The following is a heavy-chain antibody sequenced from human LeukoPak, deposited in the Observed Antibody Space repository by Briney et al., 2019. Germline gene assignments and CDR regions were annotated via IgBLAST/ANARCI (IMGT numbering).Heavy chain of an antibody. CDR2: INQDGSVQ. V-gene: IGHV3-7*01. D-gene: IGHD6-19*01. Sequence: GGSLRLSCEASKFTFSSYWMSWVRQAPGKGLEWVANINQDGSVQFYMDSLKGRFSVSRDNAKNSLYLQMNGLRVEDTAVYYCTRLQIAVAGPNWFDPWGQGTLVTVSS. CDR1: KFTFSSYW. CDR3: TRLQIAVAGPNWFDP. J-gene: IGHJ5*02.